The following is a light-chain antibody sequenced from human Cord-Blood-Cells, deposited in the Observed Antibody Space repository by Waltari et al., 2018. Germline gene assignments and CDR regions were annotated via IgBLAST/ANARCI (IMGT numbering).Light chain of an antibody. V-gene: IGLV2-23*01. J-gene: IGLJ2*01. CDR2: EGS. CDR1: SSDVGSYNL. CDR3: CSYAASSTLV. Sequence: QSALTQPASVSGSPGQSITISCTGTSSDVGSYNLVSWYQQHPGKAPQLMIYEGSKRPSGVSNRFSGSKSGNTASRTISGLQAEDEADYYCCSYAASSTLVFGGGTKLTVL.